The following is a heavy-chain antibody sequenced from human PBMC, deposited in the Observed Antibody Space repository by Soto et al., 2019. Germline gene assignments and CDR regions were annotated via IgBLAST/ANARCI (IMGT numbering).Heavy chain of an antibody. J-gene: IGHJ4*02. CDR3: ARDPRRGSYYGDHFDY. CDR1: GYTFIGYY. V-gene: IGHV1-2*02. CDR2: INPNSGGT. Sequence: QVQLVQSGAEVKKPGASVKVSCKASGYTFIGYYMHWVRQAPGQGLEWMGWINPNSGGTNYAQKFQGRVTMTRDTSISTAYMELSRLRSDDTAVYYCARDPRRGSYYGDHFDYWGQGTLVTVSS. D-gene: IGHD1-26*01.